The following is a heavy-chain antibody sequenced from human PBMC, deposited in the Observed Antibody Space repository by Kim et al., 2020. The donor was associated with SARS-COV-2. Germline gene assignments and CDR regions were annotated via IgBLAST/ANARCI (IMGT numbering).Heavy chain of an antibody. CDR1: GYTFTSYA. Sequence: ASVKVSCKASGYTFTSYAMHWVRQAPGQRLEWMGWINAGNGNTKYSQKFQGRVTITRDTSASTAYMELSSLRSEDTAVYYCARSDVSGYDDFDYWGQGTLVTVSS. V-gene: IGHV1-3*01. CDR3: ARSDVSGYDDFDY. D-gene: IGHD3-22*01. J-gene: IGHJ4*02. CDR2: INAGNGNT.